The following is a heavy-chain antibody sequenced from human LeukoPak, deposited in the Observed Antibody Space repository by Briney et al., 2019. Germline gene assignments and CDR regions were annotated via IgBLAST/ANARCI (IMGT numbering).Heavy chain of an antibody. V-gene: IGHV3-48*04. CDR2: ISSNSNTI. J-gene: IGHJ4*02. D-gene: IGHD2-2*01. CDR3: ARVGIPYCSSTSCSPY. Sequence: GGSLRLSCAASGFTFISYSMNWVRQAPGKGLEWVSYISSNSNTIYYADSVKGRFTISRDNAKNSLYLQMNSLRAEDTAVYYCARVGIPYCSSTSCSPYWGQGTLVTVSS. CDR1: GFTFISYS.